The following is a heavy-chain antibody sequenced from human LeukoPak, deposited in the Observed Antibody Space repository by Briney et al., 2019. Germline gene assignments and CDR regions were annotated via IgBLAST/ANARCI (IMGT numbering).Heavy chain of an antibody. CDR2: ISSSSSYI. CDR1: GFTFSSYG. Sequence: GGSLRLSCAASGFTFSSYGMHWVRQAPGKGLEWVSSISSSSSYIYYADSVKGRFTISRDNAKNSLYLQMNSLRAEDTAVYYCARDLASSGWFPNDYWGQGTLVTVSS. D-gene: IGHD6-19*01. V-gene: IGHV3-21*01. CDR3: ARDLASSGWFPNDY. J-gene: IGHJ4*02.